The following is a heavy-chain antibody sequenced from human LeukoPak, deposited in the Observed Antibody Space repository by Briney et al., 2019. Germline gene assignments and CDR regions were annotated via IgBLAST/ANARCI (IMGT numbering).Heavy chain of an antibody. D-gene: IGHD3-9*01. CDR1: GYTFTIYG. CDR2: ISTHNGNT. J-gene: IGHJ4*01. V-gene: IGHV1-18*01. CDR3: ARGASYVILTGYSYFDY. Sequence: ASVKVSCKPSGYTFTIYGTIWVRHAPGQGLEWIGWISTHNGNTNYAQKFQGRVTITTDTSTSTAYMELRSLRSDDTAVYYCARGASYVILTGYSYFDYWGQGTLVTVSS.